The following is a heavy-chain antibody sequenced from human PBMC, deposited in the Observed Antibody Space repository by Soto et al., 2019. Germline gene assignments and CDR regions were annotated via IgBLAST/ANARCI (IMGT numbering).Heavy chain of an antibody. CDR1: GGAISSYY. V-gene: IGHV4-59*01. Sequence: SETLSLTCTVAGGAISSYYWSWIRQSPGEGMEWIGYIYYSESTNYNPSLKSRVTISVDTSKNQFSLKLSSVTAADTAVYYCARAISYFGFWSCHESDDGMDAGRQGTTVTVSS. CDR3: ARAISYFGFWSCHESDDGMDA. D-gene: IGHD3-3*01. CDR2: IYYSEST. J-gene: IGHJ6*01.